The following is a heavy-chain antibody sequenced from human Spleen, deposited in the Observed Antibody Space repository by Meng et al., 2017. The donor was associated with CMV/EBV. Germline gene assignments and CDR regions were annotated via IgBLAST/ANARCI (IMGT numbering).Heavy chain of an antibody. Sequence: SSGMHWVRQATGKWLEWVAIIGYDGSHKYYADSVKGRFTISRDNSKNTLSLQINSLSAEDTALYYCARGVLVVPAAIAPGVGYYFDNWGQGTLVTVSS. CDR2: IGYDGSHK. J-gene: IGHJ4*02. D-gene: IGHD2-2*01. V-gene: IGHV3-33*01. CDR1: SSG. CDR3: ARGVLVVPAAIAPGVGYYFDN.